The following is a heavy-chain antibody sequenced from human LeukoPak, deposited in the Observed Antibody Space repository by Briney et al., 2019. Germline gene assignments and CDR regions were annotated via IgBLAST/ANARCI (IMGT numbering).Heavy chain of an antibody. D-gene: IGHD3-22*01. J-gene: IGHJ4*02. Sequence: GGSLRLSCAASGFTFSTYAMSWVRQASGKGLEWVSTISGSGANTYYADSVRGRFTISRDNSKNTLYLHMNSLRAEDTAVYYCAKDFTMIVVVTLDYWGQGTLVTVSS. CDR2: ISGSGANT. CDR3: AKDFTMIVVVTLDY. CDR1: GFTFSTYA. V-gene: IGHV3-23*01.